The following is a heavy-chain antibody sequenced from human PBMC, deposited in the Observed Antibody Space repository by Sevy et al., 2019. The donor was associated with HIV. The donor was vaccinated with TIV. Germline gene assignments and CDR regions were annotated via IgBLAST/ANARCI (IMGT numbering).Heavy chain of an antibody. CDR1: GFTFSSYW. V-gene: IGHV3-7*03. Sequence: GGSLRLSCAASGFTFSSYWMSWVRQAPGKGLEWVANIKQDGSEKYYVHSVKGRFTISRDNAKNSLYLQMNSLRAEDTAVYYCARDSAAGHRDYWGQGTLVTVSS. D-gene: IGHD6-13*01. CDR3: ARDSAAGHRDY. CDR2: IKQDGSEK. J-gene: IGHJ4*02.